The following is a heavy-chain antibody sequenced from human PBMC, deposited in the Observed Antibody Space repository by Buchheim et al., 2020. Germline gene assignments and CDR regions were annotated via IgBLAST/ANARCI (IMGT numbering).Heavy chain of an antibody. D-gene: IGHD3-16*01. CDR1: GYTFTSYD. Sequence: QVQLVQSGAEVRKPGASVKVSCKASGYTFTSYDINWVRQATGQGLEWMGWMNPNSGNTGYAQKFQGRVTMTRNTSISTAYMELSSLSSENTAVYYCATGRLSAPFYYYYGMDVWGQGTT. CDR2: MNPNSGNT. V-gene: IGHV1-8*01. CDR3: ATGRLSAPFYYYYGMDV. J-gene: IGHJ6*02.